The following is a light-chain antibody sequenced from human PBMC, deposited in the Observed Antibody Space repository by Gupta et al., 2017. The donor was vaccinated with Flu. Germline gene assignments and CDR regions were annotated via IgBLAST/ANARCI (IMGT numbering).Light chain of an antibody. Sequence: QFLLTHPPSSSVTPGQRVTISCSGSNSNIGRNTLSWYQQLPGAAPKLIIQNDNQRPSGVPVRFSGSKAGTSASLTISGLQSEDEGDFYCATWDDSLNGPVFGGGTRLTVL. V-gene: IGLV1-44*01. CDR1: NSNIGRNT. CDR3: ATWDDSLNGPV. J-gene: IGLJ3*02. CDR2: NDN.